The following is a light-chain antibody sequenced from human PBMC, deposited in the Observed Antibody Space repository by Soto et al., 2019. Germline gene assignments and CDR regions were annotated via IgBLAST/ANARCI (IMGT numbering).Light chain of an antibody. CDR3: QQSYMDPIT. Sequence: DIQMTQSPSSLSASVGDRVTITCQASQDITNSLNWYQQKPGKAPNLLIYDASRLQSGVPSRFSGSGGGTDFTLSISSVQPEDFATYFCQQSYMDPITFGQGTRLEIK. CDR2: DAS. V-gene: IGKV1-39*01. J-gene: IGKJ5*01. CDR1: QDITNS.